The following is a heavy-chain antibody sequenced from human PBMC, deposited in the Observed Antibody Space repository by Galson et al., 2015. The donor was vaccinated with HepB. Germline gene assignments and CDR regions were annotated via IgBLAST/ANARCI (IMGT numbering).Heavy chain of an antibody. D-gene: IGHD2-21*02. CDR3: ARVGGTCGGDCYLNWFDP. CDR2: IIPIFGTA. J-gene: IGHJ5*02. Sequence: SVKVSCKASGGTFSSYAISWVRQAPGQGLEWMGGIIPIFGTANYAQRFQGRVTITADESTSTAYMELSSLRSEDTAVYYCARVGGTCGGDCYLNWFDPWGQGTLVTVSS. V-gene: IGHV1-69*13. CDR1: GGTFSSYA.